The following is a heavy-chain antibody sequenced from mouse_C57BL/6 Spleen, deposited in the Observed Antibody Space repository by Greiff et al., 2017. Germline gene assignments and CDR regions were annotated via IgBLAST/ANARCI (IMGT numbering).Heavy chain of an antibody. J-gene: IGHJ3*01. CDR2: ISDGGSYT. CDR1: GFTFSSYA. Sequence: EVQLVESGGGLVKPGGSLKLSCAASGFTFSSYAMSWVRQTPEKRLEWVATISDGGSYTYYPDNVKGRFTISRDNAKNNLYLQMSHLKSEDTAMYYCAREDDFAYWGQGTLVTVSA. CDR3: AREDDFAY. V-gene: IGHV5-4*01. D-gene: IGHD2-3*01.